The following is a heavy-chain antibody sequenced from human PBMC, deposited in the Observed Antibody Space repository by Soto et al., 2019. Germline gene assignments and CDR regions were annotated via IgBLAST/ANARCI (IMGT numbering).Heavy chain of an antibody. CDR3: APRYCSRTSCPPLNKYFYMDV. CDR2: VSGSGSDT. CDR1: GFTFSDFA. Sequence: GGSLRLSCAASGFTFSDFAMSWVRQAPGKGLEWVSGVSGSGSDTYYADSVKGRFTISRDNSKNTLYLQMNSLRAEDTAVYYCAPRYCSRTSCPPLNKYFYMDVWGKGTTVTVSS. D-gene: IGHD2-2*01. V-gene: IGHV3-23*01. J-gene: IGHJ6*03.